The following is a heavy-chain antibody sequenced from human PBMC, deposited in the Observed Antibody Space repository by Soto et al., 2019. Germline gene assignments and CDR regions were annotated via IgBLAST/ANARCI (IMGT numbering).Heavy chain of an antibody. CDR3: ARDRSVVPVGKYYYYYYGMDV. CDR1: GFTFSSYW. D-gene: IGHD1-1*01. CDR2: IKQDGSEK. J-gene: IGHJ6*02. Sequence: GGSLRLSCAASGFTFSSYWMSWVRQAPGKGLEWVANIKQDGSEKYYVDSVKGRFTISRDNAKNSLYLQMNSLRAEDTAVYYCARDRSVVPVGKYYYYYYGMDVWGQGTTVTVSS. V-gene: IGHV3-7*01.